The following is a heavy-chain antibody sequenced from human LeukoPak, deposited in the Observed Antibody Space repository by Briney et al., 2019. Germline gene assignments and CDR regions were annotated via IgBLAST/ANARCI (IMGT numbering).Heavy chain of an antibody. CDR1: GGSISSYY. J-gene: IGHJ4*02. V-gene: IGHV4-59*08. CDR2: IYYSGST. CDR3: ARHWDYDILTGYLD. Sequence: PSETLSLTCTVSGGSISSYYWSWIRQPPGKGLEWIGYIYYSGSTNYNPSLKSRVTISVDTSKNQFSLKLSSVTAADTAVYYCARHWDYDILTGYLDWGQGTLVTVSS. D-gene: IGHD3-9*01.